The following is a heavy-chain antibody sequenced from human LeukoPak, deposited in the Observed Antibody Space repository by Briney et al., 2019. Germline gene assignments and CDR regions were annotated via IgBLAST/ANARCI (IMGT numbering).Heavy chain of an antibody. Sequence: GRSLRLSCAASGFTFSNYGMHWVRQAPGKGLEWVAVISNDGSNKYYADPVKGRFTISRDNSKNTLYLQMNSLRAEDTAVYYCAKGDFTIFGYAFDYWGQGTLVTVSS. D-gene: IGHD3-3*01. CDR1: GFTFSNYG. CDR3: AKGDFTIFGYAFDY. J-gene: IGHJ4*02. V-gene: IGHV3-30*18. CDR2: ISNDGSNK.